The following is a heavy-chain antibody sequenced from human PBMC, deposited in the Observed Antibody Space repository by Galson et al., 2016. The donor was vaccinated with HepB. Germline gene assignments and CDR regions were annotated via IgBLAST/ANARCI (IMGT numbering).Heavy chain of an antibody. J-gene: IGHJ6*02. CDR3: ARGGSGTYFENYYYGKDV. D-gene: IGHD1-26*01. CDR2: ISAYNGYT. Sequence: SVKVSCKASGYTFTSFGITWVRQAPGQGLEWMGWISAYNGYTNNAQKLLGRVTMTTHTSTSTVYMELRSLRSDDTAVYYCARGGSGTYFENYYYGKDVWGQGTIVTVSS. CDR1: GYTFTSFG. V-gene: IGHV1-18*01.